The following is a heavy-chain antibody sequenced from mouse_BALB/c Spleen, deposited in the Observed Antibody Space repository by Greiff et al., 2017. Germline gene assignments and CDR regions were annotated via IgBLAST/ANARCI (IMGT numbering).Heavy chain of an antibody. CDR3: ARYIFGDHWYFDV. V-gene: IGHV3-8*02. J-gene: IGHJ1*01. Sequence: EVKVEESGPSLVKPSQTLSLTCSVTGDSITSGYWNWIRKFPGNKLEYMGYISYSGSTYYNPSLKSRISITRDTSKNQYYLQLNSVTTEDTATYYCARYIFGDHWYFDVWGAGTTVTVSS. CDR2: ISYSGST. CDR1: GDSITSGY.